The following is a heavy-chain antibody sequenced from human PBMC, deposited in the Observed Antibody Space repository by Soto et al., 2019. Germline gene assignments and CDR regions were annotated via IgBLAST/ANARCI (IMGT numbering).Heavy chain of an antibody. Sequence: QVQLVESGGGVVQPGRSLRLSCAASGFTFSSYGMHWVRQAPGKGLEWVAVIWYDGSNKYYADSVKGRFTISRDNSKNRLYLQMTSLRAEDTAVYYCARDCGRYGMDVWGQGTTVTVPS. CDR2: IWYDGSNK. V-gene: IGHV3-33*01. D-gene: IGHD2-21*01. CDR1: GFTFSSYG. J-gene: IGHJ6*02. CDR3: ARDCGRYGMDV.